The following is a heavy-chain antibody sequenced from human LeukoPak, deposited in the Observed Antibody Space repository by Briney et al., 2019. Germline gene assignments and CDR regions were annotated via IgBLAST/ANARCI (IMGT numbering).Heavy chain of an antibody. CDR3: AKSDTGGNYFPFDY. Sequence: PWGSLRLSCAASAFTFSNDGMSWVRQAPGKGLEWVSSISGSGSTTYYTDSVKGRFSISRDNSKGTLYLQMDSLRDEDTAVYYCAKSDTGGNYFPFDYWGQGTLVTVSS. CDR2: ISGSGSTT. J-gene: IGHJ4*02. CDR1: AFTFSNDG. V-gene: IGHV3-23*01. D-gene: IGHD3-22*01.